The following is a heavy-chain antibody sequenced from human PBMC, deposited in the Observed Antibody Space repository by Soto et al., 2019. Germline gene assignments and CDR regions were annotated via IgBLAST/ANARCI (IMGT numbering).Heavy chain of an antibody. D-gene: IGHD3-9*01. J-gene: IGHJ5*02. CDR3: ARDLNDILTGSWFDP. CDR1: GGSISSGDYY. V-gene: IGHV4-30-4*01. CDR2: IYYSGST. Sequence: PSETLSLTCTVSGGSISSGDYYWSWIRQPPGKGLEWIGYIYYSGSTYYNPSLKSRVTISVDTSKNLFSLKLSSVTAAYTAVYYCARDLNDILTGSWFDPWGQGTLVTVSS.